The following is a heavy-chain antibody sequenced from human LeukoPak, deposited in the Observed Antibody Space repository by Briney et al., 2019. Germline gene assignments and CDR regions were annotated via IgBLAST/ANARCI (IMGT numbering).Heavy chain of an antibody. J-gene: IGHJ4*02. CDR2: INPHDGST. V-gene: IGHV1-46*01. Sequence: RASVTLSCTASGDSFTKYYMHWVRQAPGQGLEWMGLINPHDGSTTYTQKFQGRLTMTTDTSTSTVSMELSSLRSEDTAVYYCAPSVRSGGSYYFDYWGQGTLVTVSS. CDR1: GDSFTKYY. D-gene: IGHD2-15*01. CDR3: APSVRSGGSYYFDY.